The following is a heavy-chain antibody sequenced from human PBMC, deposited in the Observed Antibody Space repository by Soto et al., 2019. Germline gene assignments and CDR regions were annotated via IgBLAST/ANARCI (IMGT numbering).Heavy chain of an antibody. CDR3: AGVIGVLRLVDFDY. CDR1: GYTFTSYG. J-gene: IGHJ4*02. V-gene: IGHV1-18*01. D-gene: IGHD1-26*01. Sequence: GASVKVSCKASGYTFTSYGISWVRQAPGQGLEWMGWISAYNGNTNYAQKLQGRVTMTTDTSTSTAYMELRSLRSDDTAVYYCAGVIGVLRLVDFDYWGQGTLVTVSS. CDR2: ISAYNGNT.